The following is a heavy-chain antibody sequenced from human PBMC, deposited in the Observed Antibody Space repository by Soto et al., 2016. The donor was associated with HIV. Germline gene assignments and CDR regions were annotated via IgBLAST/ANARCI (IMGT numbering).Heavy chain of an antibody. CDR1: GFTVSSNY. CDR3: ARPIYSSSWYYFDY. V-gene: IGHV3-53*02. D-gene: IGHD6-13*01. Sequence: EVQLVETGGGLIQPGGSLRLSCAASGFTVSSNYMSWVRQAPGKGLEWVSVIYSGGSTYYADSVKGRFTISRDNSKNTLYLQMNSLRAEDTAVYYCARPIYSSSWYYFDYWGQGTLVTVSS. J-gene: IGHJ4*02. CDR2: IYSGGST.